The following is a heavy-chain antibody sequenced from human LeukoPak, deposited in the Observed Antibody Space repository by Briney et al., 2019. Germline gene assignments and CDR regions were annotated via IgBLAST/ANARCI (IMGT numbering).Heavy chain of an antibody. J-gene: IGHJ4*02. CDR1: GGSISSRNYY. D-gene: IGHD1-1*01. CDR2: IYYSGST. CDR3: ARDQGTLDY. V-gene: IGHV4-39*07. Sequence: SETLSLTCNVSGGSISSRNYYWGWIRQPPGKGLEWIGSIYYSGSTYYNPSLKSRVTISVDTSKNQFSLKLSSVTAADTAVYYCARDQGTLDYWGQGTLVTVSS.